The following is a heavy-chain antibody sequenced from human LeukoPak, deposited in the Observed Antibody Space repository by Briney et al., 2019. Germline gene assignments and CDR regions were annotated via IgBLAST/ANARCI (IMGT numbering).Heavy chain of an antibody. CDR1: SYSVSSDHY. J-gene: IGHJ4*02. D-gene: IGHD4-17*01. V-gene: IGHV4-38-2*02. CDR2: IYHSGST. CDR3: AAYGEPPFDY. Sequence: SETLSLTCTVSSYSVSSDHYWGWIRQPPGKGLEWIGIIYHSGSTYYNPSLKSRVTISVDTSKNQFSLKLTSVTAADTAVYYCAAYGEPPFDYWGQGTLVTVSS.